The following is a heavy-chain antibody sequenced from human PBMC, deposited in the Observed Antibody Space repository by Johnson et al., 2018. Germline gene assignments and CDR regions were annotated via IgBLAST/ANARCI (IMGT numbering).Heavy chain of an antibody. D-gene: IGHD1-26*01. Sequence: VQLVQSGGGLVQPGGSLRLSCAASEFTLSNYAMTWVRQTPEKGLEWVSTITGGGDSPYYADSVKGRFTIYRDDARDSLFLQRNSLRAEDSAVYYCTSPGPRWGLDIWGQGTRVTVSP. J-gene: IGHJ3*02. V-gene: IGHV3-23*04. CDR2: ITGGGDSP. CDR1: EFTLSNYA. CDR3: TSPGPRWGLDI.